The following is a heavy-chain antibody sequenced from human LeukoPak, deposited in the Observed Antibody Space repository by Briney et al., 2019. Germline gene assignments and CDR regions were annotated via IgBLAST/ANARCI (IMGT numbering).Heavy chain of an antibody. J-gene: IGHJ4*02. V-gene: IGHV1-2*06. CDR1: GYTFTGYY. CDR2: INPNSGGT. Sequence: ASVKVSCKASGYTFTGYYMHWVRQAPGQGLDWMGRINPNSGGTNYAQKFQGRVTMTRDTSISTAYMELSRLRSDDTAVYYCARVSGSSWGGDFDYWGQGTLVTVSS. D-gene: IGHD6-13*01. CDR3: ARVSGSSWGGDFDY.